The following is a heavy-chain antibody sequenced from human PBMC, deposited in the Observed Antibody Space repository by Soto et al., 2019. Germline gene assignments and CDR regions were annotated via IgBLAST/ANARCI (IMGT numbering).Heavy chain of an antibody. D-gene: IGHD3-3*01. CDR2: IYYSGST. CDR1: GGSVSSGSYY. J-gene: IGHJ4*02. V-gene: IGHV4-61*01. Sequence: SETLSLTCTVSGGSVSSGSYYWGWIRQPPGKGLEWIGCIYYSGSTNYNPSLTSRVTISVDTSKNQFSLKLSSVTAADTAVYYCARAGDYDCWSGYYIGYWGQGTLVTVSS. CDR3: ARAGDYDCWSGYYIGY.